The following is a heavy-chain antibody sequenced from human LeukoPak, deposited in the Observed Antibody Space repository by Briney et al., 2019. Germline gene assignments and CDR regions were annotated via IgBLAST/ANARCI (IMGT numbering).Heavy chain of an antibody. V-gene: IGHV3-66*01. J-gene: IGHJ5*02. CDR1: GVSVSSNF. CDR3: TRDPPAVAINTYA. Sequence: SGGSLRLSCAASGVSVSSNFMIWVRQAPGKGLEWVSLIYSGGETSYADSVKGRFSISRDNSKNTLYLQMNSLRVEDMAVYYCTRDPPAVAINTYAWGQGTLVTVSS. D-gene: IGHD6-13*01. CDR2: IYSGGET.